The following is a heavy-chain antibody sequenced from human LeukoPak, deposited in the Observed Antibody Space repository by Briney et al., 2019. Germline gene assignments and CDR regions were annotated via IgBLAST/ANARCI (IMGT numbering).Heavy chain of an antibody. CDR3: ASKVEGSPQDYYYGMDV. Sequence: SETLSLTCAVYGGSFSGYYWSWIRQPPGKGLEWIGEIIHSGSTNYNPSLKSRVTISVDTSKNQFSLKLSSVTAADTAVYYCASKVEGSPQDYYYGMDVWGQGTTVTVSS. J-gene: IGHJ6*02. CDR1: GGSFSGYY. CDR2: IIHSGST. V-gene: IGHV4-34*12. D-gene: IGHD5-24*01.